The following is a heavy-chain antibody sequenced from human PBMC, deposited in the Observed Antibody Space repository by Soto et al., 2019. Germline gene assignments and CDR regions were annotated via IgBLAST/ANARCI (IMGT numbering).Heavy chain of an antibody. V-gene: IGHV3-23*01. CDR3: AREYSSGYYGADAFDI. CDR1: GFTFSSYA. Sequence: GGSLRRSCAASGFTFSSYAMSCVRQAPGKGLEWVSAISGSGGSTYYADSVKGRFTISRDNSKNTLYLQMNSLRAEDTAVYYCAREYSSGYYGADAFDIWGQGTMVTVSS. CDR2: ISGSGGST. J-gene: IGHJ3*02. D-gene: IGHD3-22*01.